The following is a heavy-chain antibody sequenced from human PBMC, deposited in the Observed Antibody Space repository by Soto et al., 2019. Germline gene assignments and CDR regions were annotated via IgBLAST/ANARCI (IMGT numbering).Heavy chain of an antibody. CDR2: INGDGSST. Sequence: TVGSLRLSCAASGFTFSSYWMHWVRQAPGKGLVWVSRINGDGSSTSYADSVKGRFTISRDNAKNTLYLQMNSLRTEDTAVYYCAAASSTSCYYWGQGSRVTVSS. CDR1: GFTFSSYW. CDR3: AAASSTSCYY. D-gene: IGHD2-2*01. V-gene: IGHV3-74*01. J-gene: IGHJ4*02.